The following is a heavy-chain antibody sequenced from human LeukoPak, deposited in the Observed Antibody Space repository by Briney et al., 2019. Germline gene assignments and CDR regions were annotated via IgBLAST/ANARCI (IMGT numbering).Heavy chain of an antibody. D-gene: IGHD6-13*01. CDR2: ISGSGGST. J-gene: IGHJ4*02. V-gene: IGHV3-23*01. CDR1: GFTFSSYA. CDR3: ARERAAADTYYFDY. Sequence: GGSLRLSCAASGFTFSSYAMSWVRQAPGKGLEWVSAISGSGGSTYYADSVKGRFTISRDNSKNTLYLQMNSPRAEDAAVYYCARERAAADTYYFDYWGQGTLVTVSS.